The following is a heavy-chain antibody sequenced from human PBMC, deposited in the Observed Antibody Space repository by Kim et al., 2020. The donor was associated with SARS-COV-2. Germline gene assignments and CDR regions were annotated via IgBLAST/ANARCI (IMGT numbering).Heavy chain of an antibody. V-gene: IGHV3-30*18. CDR1: GFTFTSYG. CDR3: AKGGTMLRGVIDCFDS. J-gene: IGHJ4*02. CDR2: ISYDGSNK. D-gene: IGHD3-10*01. Sequence: GSLRLSCAASGFTFTSYGMHWVRQAPGKGLEWVAVISYDGSNKYYADSVKGRFTISRDNSKNTLYLQMNSLRPEDTAVYYCAKGGTMLRGVIDCFDSWGQGTLVTVSS.